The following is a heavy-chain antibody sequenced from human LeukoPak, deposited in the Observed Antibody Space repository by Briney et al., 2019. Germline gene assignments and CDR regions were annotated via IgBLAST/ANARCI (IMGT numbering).Heavy chain of an antibody. J-gene: IGHJ6*02. CDR1: GFTFSDYY. CDR3: ARVLLWFGELLPPNGMDV. V-gene: IGHV3-11*01. Sequence: GGSLRLSCAASGFTFSDYYMSWIRQAPGKGLEWLSYISTSGIIIYYADSVKGRFTISRDNAKNSLYLQMNSLTAEDTAVYYCARVLLWFGELLPPNGMDVWGQGTLVTVSS. D-gene: IGHD3-10*01. CDR2: ISTSGIII.